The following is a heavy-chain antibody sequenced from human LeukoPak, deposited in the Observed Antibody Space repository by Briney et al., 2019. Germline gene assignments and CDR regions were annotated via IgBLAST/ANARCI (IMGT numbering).Heavy chain of an antibody. V-gene: IGHV4-59*01. D-gene: IGHD5-12*01. Sequence: PSETLSLTCTVSGGSISSYYWSWIRQPPGKGLEWIGYIHYSGSTNYNPSLKSRVTISVDTSKNQFSLKLSSVAAADTAVHYCARSPWGGGYALDYWGQGTLVTVSS. CDR2: IHYSGST. CDR3: ARSPWGGGYALDY. CDR1: GGSISSYY. J-gene: IGHJ4*02.